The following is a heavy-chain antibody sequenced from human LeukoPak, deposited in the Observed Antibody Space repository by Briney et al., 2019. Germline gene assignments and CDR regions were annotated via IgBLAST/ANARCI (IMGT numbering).Heavy chain of an antibody. J-gene: IGHJ4*02. CDR2: INPNSGNT. D-gene: IGHD1-26*01. V-gene: IGHV1-8*02. CDR1: GYTFTGYY. CDR3: ARDRGSYYPDFDY. Sequence: ASVKVSCKASGYTFTGYYMHWVRQAPGQGLEWMGWINPNSGNTGYAQKFQGRVTMTRNTSISTAYMELSSLRSEDTAVYYCARDRGSYYPDFDYWGQGTLVTVSS.